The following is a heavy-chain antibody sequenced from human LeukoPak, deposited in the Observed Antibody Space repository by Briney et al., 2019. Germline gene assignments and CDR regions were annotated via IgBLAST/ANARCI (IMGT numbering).Heavy chain of an antibody. V-gene: IGHV1-18*01. J-gene: IGHJ4*02. D-gene: IGHD3-22*01. CDR2: ISGYNGNT. CDR1: GYTFTTYG. CDR3: ARGAMIVVGVAYFDY. Sequence: ASVKVSCKASGYTFTTYGISWVRQAPGQGLEWMGWISGYNGNTNYAQKLQGRVTMTTDTSTSTAYMELRSLRSDDTAVYYCARGAMIVVGVAYFDYWGQRTLLTVSS.